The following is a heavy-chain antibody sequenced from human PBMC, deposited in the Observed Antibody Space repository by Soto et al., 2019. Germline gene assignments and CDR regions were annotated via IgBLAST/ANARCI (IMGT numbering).Heavy chain of an antibody. CDR2: VSYDGNNK. J-gene: IGHJ4*02. Sequence: QVRLVESGGGVVQPGRSLRLSCAASGFTFSSFALHWVRQAPGKGLDWVALVSYDGNNKFYADSVKGRFTISRDNSKKTLHRQMNGLRPEDTAVYYCATPTSSPYLAYWGQGTLVTVSS. D-gene: IGHD2-2*01. V-gene: IGHV3-30-3*01. CDR1: GFTFSSFA. CDR3: ATPTSSPYLAY.